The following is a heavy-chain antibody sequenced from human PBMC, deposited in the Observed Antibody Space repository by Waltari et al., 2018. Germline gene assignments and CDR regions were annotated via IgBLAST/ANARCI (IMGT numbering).Heavy chain of an antibody. CDR1: GDPMSSW. J-gene: IGHJ4*02. CDR3: ARDRGRGLYLDS. V-gene: IGHV4-4*02. D-gene: IGHD2-15*01. CDR2: VHPSGRT. Sequence: QLQLQESGQGLVKPAGTLSLTCAVSGDPMSSWWSWVRQPPGKGLEWIGQVHPSGRTNYNPSFASRVTISVDTYNNQFSLKVTSATAADTAVYYCARDRGRGLYLDSWGPGTLVTVSP.